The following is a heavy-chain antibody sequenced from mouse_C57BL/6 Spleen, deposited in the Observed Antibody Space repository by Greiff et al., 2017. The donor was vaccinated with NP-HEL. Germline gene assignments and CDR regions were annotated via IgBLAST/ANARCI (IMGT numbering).Heavy chain of an antibody. J-gene: IGHJ3*01. V-gene: IGHV14-4*01. CDR1: GFNIKDDY. D-gene: IGHD1-1*01. CDR3: TTDGLAWFAY. CDR2: IDPENGDT. Sequence: EVQLQQSGAELVRPGASVKLSCTASGFNIKDDYMHWVKQRPEQGLEWIGWIDPENGDTEYASKFQGKATITADTSSNTAYLQLSSLTSEDTAVYYGTTDGLAWFAYWGQGTLVTVSA.